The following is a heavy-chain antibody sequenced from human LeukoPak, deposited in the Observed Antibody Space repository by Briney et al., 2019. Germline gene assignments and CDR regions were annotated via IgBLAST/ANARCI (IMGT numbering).Heavy chain of an antibody. CDR2: ISYDGSNK. Sequence: TGGSLRLSCAASGFTFSSYAMHWVRQAPGKGLEWVAVISYDGSNKYYADSVKGRFTISRDNSKNTLYLQMNSLRAEDTAVYYCARGAPPYDYVWGSEEFDYWGQGTLVTVSS. V-gene: IGHV3-30*04. CDR3: ARGAPPYDYVWGSEEFDY. J-gene: IGHJ4*02. D-gene: IGHD3-16*01. CDR1: GFTFSSYA.